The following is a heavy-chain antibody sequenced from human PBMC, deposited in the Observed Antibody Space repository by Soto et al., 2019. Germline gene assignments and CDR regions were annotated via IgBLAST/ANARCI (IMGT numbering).Heavy chain of an antibody. V-gene: IGHV1-69*01. D-gene: IGHD3-16*01. CDR2: IIPIFGTA. CDR3: ASRGKGVPNPFDY. CDR1: GGTFSSYA. Sequence: QVQLVQSGAEVKKPGSSVKVSCKASGGTFSSYAISWVRQAPGQGLEWMGGIIPIFGTANYAQKFQGRVTITADESTSTAYMELSSLRYEDAAVYYCASRGKGVPNPFDYWGQGTLVTVSS. J-gene: IGHJ4*02.